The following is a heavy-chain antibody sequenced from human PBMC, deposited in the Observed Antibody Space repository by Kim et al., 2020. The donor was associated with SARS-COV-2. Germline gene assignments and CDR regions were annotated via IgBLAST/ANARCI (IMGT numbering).Heavy chain of an antibody. CDR2: IDWDDDK. CDR1: GFSLSTSGMC. Sequence: SGPTLVNPTQTLTLTCTFSGFSLSTSGMCVSWIRQPPGEALEWLARIDWDDDKYYSTSLKTRLTISKDTSKNQVVLTMTNMDPVDTATYYCARIRCHCSRPSCQAAYFDYWGQGTLVTVSS. J-gene: IGHJ4*02. D-gene: IGHD2-2*01. CDR3: ARIRCHCSRPSCQAAYFDY. V-gene: IGHV2-70*11.